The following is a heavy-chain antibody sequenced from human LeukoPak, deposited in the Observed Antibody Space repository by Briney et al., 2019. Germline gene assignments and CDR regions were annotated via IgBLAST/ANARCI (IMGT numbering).Heavy chain of an antibody. CDR3: ARAPYYDILTGFDY. D-gene: IGHD3-9*01. CDR2: IWYDGSNK. Sequence: GGSLRLSCAASGFTFSSYGMHWVRQAPGKGLEWVAVIWYDGSNKYYADSVKGRFTISRDNSKNTLYLQMNSLRGEDTAVYYCARAPYYDILTGFDYWGQGTLVTVSS. CDR1: GFTFSSYG. V-gene: IGHV3-33*01. J-gene: IGHJ4*02.